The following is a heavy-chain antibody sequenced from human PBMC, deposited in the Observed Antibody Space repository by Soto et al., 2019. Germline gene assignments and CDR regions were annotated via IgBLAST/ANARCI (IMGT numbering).Heavy chain of an antibody. Sequence: EVQLLESGGGLVQPGGSLRLSCAASGFTFSSYAMSWVRQAPGKGLEWVSAISGSGGSTYYADSVKGRFTISRDNSKNTLYLQMNSLRAEDTAVYYCAGVPAANYYYYYGMDVWGQGTTVTVSS. J-gene: IGHJ6*02. V-gene: IGHV3-23*01. CDR2: ISGSGGST. D-gene: IGHD2-2*01. CDR3: AGVPAANYYYYYGMDV. CDR1: GFTFSSYA.